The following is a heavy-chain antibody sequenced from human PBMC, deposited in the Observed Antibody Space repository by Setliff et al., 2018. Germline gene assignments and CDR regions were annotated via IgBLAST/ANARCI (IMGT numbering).Heavy chain of an antibody. CDR2: INAGNGNT. CDR3: ARRRYYYYSSGYRWGGFYFDY. V-gene: IGHV1-3*01. Sequence: ASVKVSCKASGYSFTSYAMHWVRQAPGQRLEWMGWINAGNGNTKYSQKFQGRVTMTRDTSISTAYMELSRLRSDDTAVYYCARRRYYYYSSGYRWGGFYFDYWGQGTLVTVSS. CDR1: GYSFTSYA. D-gene: IGHD3-22*01. J-gene: IGHJ4*01.